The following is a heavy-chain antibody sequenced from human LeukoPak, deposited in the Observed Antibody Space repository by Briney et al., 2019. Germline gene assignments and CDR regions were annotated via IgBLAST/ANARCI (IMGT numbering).Heavy chain of an antibody. Sequence: SETLSLTCTVSGVSISSYYWSWIRQPPGKGLEWIGSIYHSGSTYYNPSLKSRVTISVDTSKNQFSLKLSSVTAADTAVYYCARASGSYTIFDYWGQGTLVTVSS. CDR3: ARASGSYTIFDY. J-gene: IGHJ4*02. V-gene: IGHV4-59*01. D-gene: IGHD1-26*01. CDR2: IYHSGST. CDR1: GVSISSYY.